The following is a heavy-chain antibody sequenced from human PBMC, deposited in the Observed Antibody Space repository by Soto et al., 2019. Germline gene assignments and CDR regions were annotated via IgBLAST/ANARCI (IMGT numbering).Heavy chain of an antibody. CDR2: IYYSGST. J-gene: IGHJ5*02. CDR1: GGSISSGGYY. Sequence: TLSLTCTFSGGSISSGGYYWSWIRQHPGKGLEWIGYIYYSGSTYYNPSLKSRVTISVDTSKNQFSLKLSSVTAADTAVYYCARDHYGSSGWFDPWGQGTLVTVSS. D-gene: IGHD6-13*01. V-gene: IGHV4-31*03. CDR3: ARDHYGSSGWFDP.